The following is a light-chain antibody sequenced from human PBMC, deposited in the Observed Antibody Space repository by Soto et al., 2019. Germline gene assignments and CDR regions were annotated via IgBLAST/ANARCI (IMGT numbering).Light chain of an antibody. V-gene: IGLV2-14*01. J-gene: IGLJ2*01. CDR3: SSYTSSSSLVV. CDR1: SRDVGGYNY. Sequence: QSALTQPASVSGSPGQSITISCTGTSRDVGGYNYVSWYQQHPGKAPKLMIYDVSYRPSGISNRFSGSKSGNTASLTISGLQAEDEADYYCSSYTSSSSLVVFGGGTKLTVL. CDR2: DVS.